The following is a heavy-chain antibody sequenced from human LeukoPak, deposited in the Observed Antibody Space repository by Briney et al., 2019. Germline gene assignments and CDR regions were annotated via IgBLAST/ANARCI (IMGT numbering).Heavy chain of an antibody. CDR2: IYSGGYT. CDR1: GFTVSSNF. V-gene: IGHV3-53*01. Sequence: LSGGSPRLSCAASGFTVSSNFMSWVRQAPGKGLEWVSVIYSGGYTVYTDSVKGRFTISRDNSKNTLYLQMNSLRAEDTAVYYCARVSDGCYDSWGQGTLVTVSS. CDR3: ARVSDGCYDS. D-gene: IGHD3-22*01. J-gene: IGHJ4*02.